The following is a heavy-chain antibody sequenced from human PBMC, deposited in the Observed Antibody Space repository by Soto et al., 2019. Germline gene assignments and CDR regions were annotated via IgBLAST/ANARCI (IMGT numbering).Heavy chain of an antibody. Sequence: GGSLRLSCAASGFTFNSFGMHWVRQAPGKGLEWVALISFDRSNINYADSVRGRFTISRDNSENTVFLEMNSLRGDDTSVYFCARRGPGAGWNWFDSWGQGSLVTVSS. J-gene: IGHJ5*01. CDR3: ARRGPGAGWNWFDS. CDR1: GFTFNSFG. CDR2: ISFDRSNI. V-gene: IGHV3-30*03. D-gene: IGHD6-19*01.